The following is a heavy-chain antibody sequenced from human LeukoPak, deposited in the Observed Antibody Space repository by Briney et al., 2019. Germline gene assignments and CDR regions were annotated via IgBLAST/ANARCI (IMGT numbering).Heavy chain of an antibody. Sequence: GGSLKLSCAASGFTFSGSAMHWVRQASGKGLEWVGRIRSKANSYATAYAASVKGRFTISRDDSKNTAYLQMNSLKTEHTAVYYCTRQLWFGELQYYYYGMDVWGQGTTVTVSS. D-gene: IGHD3-10*01. V-gene: IGHV3-73*01. CDR1: GFTFSGSA. CDR2: IRSKANSYAT. CDR3: TRQLWFGELQYYYYGMDV. J-gene: IGHJ6*02.